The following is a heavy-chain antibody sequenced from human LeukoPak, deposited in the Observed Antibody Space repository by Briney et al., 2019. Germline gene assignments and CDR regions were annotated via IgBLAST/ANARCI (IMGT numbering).Heavy chain of an antibody. CDR3: AKTGPCYFDI. D-gene: IGHD3-10*01. J-gene: IGHJ4*02. Sequence: GGSLRLSCAASGFTFSNYAMSWVRQAPGKGLECVAAIGTSSSFRLYTDSVKGRFTISRDNSRNTVYLQMHSLRADDTAVYYCAKTGPCYFDIWGQGTLVTVSS. CDR2: IGTSSSFR. CDR1: GFTFSNYA. V-gene: IGHV3-23*01.